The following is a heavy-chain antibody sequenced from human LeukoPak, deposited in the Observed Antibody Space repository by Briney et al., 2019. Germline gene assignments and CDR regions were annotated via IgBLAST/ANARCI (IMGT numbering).Heavy chain of an antibody. CDR1: GFPFGSYV. V-gene: IGHV3-48*01. J-gene: IGHJ4*02. D-gene: IGHD5-12*01. CDR3: ARDRGSFDY. Sequence: PGGSLRLSCEGSGFPFGSYVMSWVRQAPGKGLEWIAYINHNAEMIFYPDFVKGRFTISRDNPKKSLYLQMNALRAEDTAVYYCARDRGSFDYWGQGTLVTVSS. CDR2: INHNAEMI.